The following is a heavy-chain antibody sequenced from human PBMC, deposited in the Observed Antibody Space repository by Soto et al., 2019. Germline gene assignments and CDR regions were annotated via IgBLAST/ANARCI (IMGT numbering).Heavy chain of an antibody. D-gene: IGHD2-2*01. CDR3: ARGVYCSSTSCYWGMDV. CDR1: GASFSGYY. CDR2: INHSGST. Sequence: QVQLQQWGAGLLKPSETLSLTCAVYGASFSGYYWSWIRQPPGKGLEWSGEINHSGSTNYNPSLKSRVTISVDTSKNQFSLKLSSVTAADTAVYYCARGVYCSSTSCYWGMDVWGQGTTVTASS. J-gene: IGHJ6*02. V-gene: IGHV4-34*01.